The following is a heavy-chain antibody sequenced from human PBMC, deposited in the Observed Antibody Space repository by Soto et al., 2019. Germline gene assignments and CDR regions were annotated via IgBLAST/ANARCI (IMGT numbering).Heavy chain of an antibody. D-gene: IGHD3-10*01. V-gene: IGHV4-34*01. CDR2: INHSGST. Sequence: PSENLPLTCTVSGCSISSYYWSWIRQPPGKGLEWIGEINHSGSTNYNPSLKSRVTISVDTSKNQFSLKLSSVTAADTAVYYCARRLITMVREYPNWFDTCGQGTLVTGSA. J-gene: IGHJ5*02. CDR1: GCSISSYY. CDR3: ARRLITMVREYPNWFDT.